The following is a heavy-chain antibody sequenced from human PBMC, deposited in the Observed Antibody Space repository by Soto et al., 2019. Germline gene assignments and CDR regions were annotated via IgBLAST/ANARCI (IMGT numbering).Heavy chain of an antibody. CDR1: ACTFSTYT. V-gene: IGHV1-69*04. D-gene: IGHD1-26*01. CDR2: IIPILGIA. CDR3: ARDRGQPPNYYYYYMDV. J-gene: IGHJ6*03. Sequence: SVKVSCTASACTFSTYTISWVRHAPGQGLEWMGRIIPILGIANYAQKFQGRVTITADKSTSTAYMELSSLRSEDTAVYYCARDRGQPPNYYYYYMDVWGKGTTVTVS.